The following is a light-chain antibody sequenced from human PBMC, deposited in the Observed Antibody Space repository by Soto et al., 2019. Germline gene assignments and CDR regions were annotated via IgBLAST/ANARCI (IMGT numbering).Light chain of an antibody. Sequence: DIQMTQSPSSVSASVGDRVTITCRASQGISSWLAWYQQKPGKAPKLLIYAASSLQSGVPSRFSGSGSATEFSLTISNLQPDDCATYYCQQYENYWTFGQGTKV. V-gene: IGKV1-12*01. CDR3: QQYENYWT. J-gene: IGKJ1*01. CDR2: AAS. CDR1: QGISSW.